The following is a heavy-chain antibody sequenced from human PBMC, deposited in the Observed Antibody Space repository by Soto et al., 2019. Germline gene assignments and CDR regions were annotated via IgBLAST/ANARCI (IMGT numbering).Heavy chain of an antibody. CDR3: ARRLSTGWFFDF. D-gene: IGHD6-19*01. J-gene: IGHJ4*02. CDR2: IYPGDSDT. V-gene: IGHV5-51*01. Sequence: GESLKISCKGSGYSFTSYWIGWVRQMPGKGLEWMGLIYPGDSDTRYSPSFQGQVAFSADKSISTAYLQWSGLKASDTAIYYCARRLSTGWFFDFWGQGTLATVSS. CDR1: GYSFTSYW.